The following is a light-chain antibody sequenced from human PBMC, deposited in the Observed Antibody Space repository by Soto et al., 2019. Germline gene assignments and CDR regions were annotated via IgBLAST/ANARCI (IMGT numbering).Light chain of an antibody. CDR2: DVS. CDR3: SSYTRAATYV. CDR1: SSDVGAYNY. J-gene: IGLJ1*01. V-gene: IGLV2-14*03. Sequence: QSVLTQPASMSGSPGQSITISCTGSSSDVGAYNYDSWYQQYRPGEAPKLIIYDVSHRPAGVSTRFSGSKSGNTASLTISGLQTEDEADYYCSSYTRAATYVFGTGTRSPS.